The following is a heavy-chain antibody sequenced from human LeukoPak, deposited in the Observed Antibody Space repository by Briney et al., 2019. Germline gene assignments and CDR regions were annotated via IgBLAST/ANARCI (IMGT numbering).Heavy chain of an antibody. J-gene: IGHJ4*02. CDR3: ARDDAYCGGDCYPYYFDY. CDR1: GFTFRSYG. Sequence: WGSLILSCAACGFTFRSYGMSWVRQAPGKGLELVANIKQDGSEKYYVDSVKGRFTISRDNAKNSLYLQMNSLRAEDTAVYYCARDDAYCGGDCYPYYFDYWGQGTLVTVSS. CDR2: IKQDGSEK. V-gene: IGHV3-7*01. D-gene: IGHD2-21*02.